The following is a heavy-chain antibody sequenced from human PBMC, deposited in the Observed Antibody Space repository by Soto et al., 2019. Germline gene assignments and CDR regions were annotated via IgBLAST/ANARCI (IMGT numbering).Heavy chain of an antibody. V-gene: IGHV3-23*01. J-gene: IGHJ6*03. CDR2: ISGSGGST. D-gene: IGHD3-3*01. CDR3: AKKIDDFWSGYYIYYYYYMDV. Sequence: GVLRLSCAASGFTFSSYAMSWVRQAPGKGLEWVSAISGSGGSTYYADSVKGRFTISRDNSKNTLYLQMNSLRAEDTAVYYCAKKIDDFWSGYYIYYYYYMDVWGKGTTVTVSS. CDR1: GFTFSSYA.